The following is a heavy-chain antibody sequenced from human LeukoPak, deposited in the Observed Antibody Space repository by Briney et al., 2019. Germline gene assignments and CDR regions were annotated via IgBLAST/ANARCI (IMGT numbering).Heavy chain of an antibody. CDR3: YGGNAEQ. CDR2: INTDGSST. Sequence: GGSLKLACAASGFTISGSAIHWVRQASGKGLEWVSGINTDGSSTNYADSVKGRFTISRDNAKNTLYLQMNSLRVEDMAVYYCYGGNAEQWGQGTLVTVSS. J-gene: IGHJ1*01. CDR1: GFTISGSA. V-gene: IGHV3-74*01. D-gene: IGHD4-23*01.